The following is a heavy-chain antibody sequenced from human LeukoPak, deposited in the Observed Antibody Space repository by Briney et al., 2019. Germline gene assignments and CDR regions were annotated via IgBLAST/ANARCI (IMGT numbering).Heavy chain of an antibody. CDR1: GGTFSSYA. V-gene: IGHV1-69*04. D-gene: IGHD3-10*02. CDR3: ASCSGSYYNFDY. CDR2: IIPILGIA. J-gene: IGHJ4*02. Sequence: SVKVSCKASGGTFSSYAISWVRQAPGQGLEWMGRIIPILGIANYAQKFQGRVTITADKSTSTAYMELSSLRSEDAAVYYCASCSGSYYNFDYWGQGTLVTVSS.